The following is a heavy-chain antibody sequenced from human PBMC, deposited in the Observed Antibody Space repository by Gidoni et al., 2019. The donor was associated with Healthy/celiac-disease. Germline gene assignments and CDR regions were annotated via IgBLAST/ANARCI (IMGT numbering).Heavy chain of an antibody. D-gene: IGHD3-22*01. CDR3: ARLGSSLDYDSSGYEDRDY. Sequence: EVQLVQSGAEVKKPGESLRISCKGSGSSFTSYWISWVRQMPGKGLEWMGRIDPSDSYTNYSPSFQGHVTISADKSISTAYLQWSSLKASDTAMYYCARLGSSLDYDSSGYEDRDYWGQGTLVTVSS. CDR2: IDPSDSYT. V-gene: IGHV5-10-1*03. CDR1: GSSFTSYW. J-gene: IGHJ4*02.